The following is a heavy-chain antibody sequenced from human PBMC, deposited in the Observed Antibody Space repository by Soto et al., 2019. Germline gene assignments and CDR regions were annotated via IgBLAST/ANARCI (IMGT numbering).Heavy chain of an antibody. CDR2: INTDGSST. Sequence: EVQLVESGGGLVQPGGSLRLSCADSGFSFSSYWMHWVRQGPGKGLVWVSRINTDGSSTNYADSVKGRFTIPRDNAKNTLYLQMNSLRAEDTAVYYCARSPGGYYIDWGQGAMVTVSS. CDR1: GFSFSSYW. CDR3: ARSPGGYYID. D-gene: IGHD3-9*01. V-gene: IGHV3-74*01. J-gene: IGHJ3*01.